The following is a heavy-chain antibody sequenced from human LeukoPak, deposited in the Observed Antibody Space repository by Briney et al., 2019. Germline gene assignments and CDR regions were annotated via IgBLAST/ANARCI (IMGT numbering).Heavy chain of an antibody. CDR2: IYYSGST. CDR3: AMGTYGSGSYYFDY. CDR1: GGSISSGGYY. J-gene: IGHJ4*02. V-gene: IGHV4-31*03. D-gene: IGHD3-10*01. Sequence: PSETLSLTCTVSGGSISSGGYYWSWIRQHPGKGLEWIGYIYYSGSTYYNPSLKSRVTISVDTSKNQFSLKLSSVTAADTAVYYCAMGTYGSGSYYFDYWGQGTLVTVSS.